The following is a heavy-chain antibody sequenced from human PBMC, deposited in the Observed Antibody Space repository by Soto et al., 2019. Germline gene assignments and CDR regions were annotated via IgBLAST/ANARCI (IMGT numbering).Heavy chain of an antibody. J-gene: IGHJ5*02. Sequence: EVQLVESGGGLVQPGGSLRLSCAASGFTFSSYSMNWVRQAPGKGLEWVSYISISSSTIYYADSVKGRFTISRDNAKNSLYLQMNSLRAEDTAVYYCAREVGATGGWLDPWGQGTLVTVSS. CDR1: GFTFSSYS. D-gene: IGHD1-26*01. CDR3: AREVGATGGWLDP. CDR2: ISISSSTI. V-gene: IGHV3-48*01.